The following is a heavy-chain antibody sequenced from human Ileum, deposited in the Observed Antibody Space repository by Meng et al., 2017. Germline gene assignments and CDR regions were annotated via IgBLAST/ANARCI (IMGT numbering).Heavy chain of an antibody. D-gene: IGHD7-27*01. CDR3: ARDHWGSLDY. CDR1: GGSVSSSGYQ. CDR2: AST. Sequence: KLPDSGPGLVRPSEPLSLICAVSGGSVSSSGYQWGWIRQPPGKGLEWIGYASTNYNPSLKSRVTISVDTSKNQFSLKLTSVTAADTAVYYCARDHWGSLDYWGQGVLVTVSS. J-gene: IGHJ4*02. V-gene: IGHV4-61*08.